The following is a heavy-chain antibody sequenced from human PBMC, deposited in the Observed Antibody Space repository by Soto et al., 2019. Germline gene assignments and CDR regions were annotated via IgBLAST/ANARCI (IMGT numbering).Heavy chain of an antibody. V-gene: IGHV5-51*01. Sequence: VESLKISCKASGYRFTRYCIASAGQMTGKGMEWMGIIYPGDSDTRYSPSFQGQVTISADKSISTAYLQWSRLKASDTAMYYCARHIYYDTSGYPILGMDVWGQGTTVTVSS. CDR3: ARHIYYDTSGYPILGMDV. J-gene: IGHJ6*01. CDR2: IYPGDSDT. CDR1: GYRFTRYC. D-gene: IGHD3-22*01.